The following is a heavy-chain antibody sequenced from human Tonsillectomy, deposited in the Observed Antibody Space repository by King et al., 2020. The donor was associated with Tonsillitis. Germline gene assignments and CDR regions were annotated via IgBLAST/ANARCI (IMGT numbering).Heavy chain of an antibody. Sequence: QLVQSGGGLVQPGGSLRLSCAASGFTFSSYSMNWVRQAPGKGLEWVSYISSSSSTIYYADSVKGRFTISRDNAKNSLYLQMNSVRDEDTAVYYFARSGLGDYWGQGTLVTVSS. CDR2: ISSSSSTI. CDR3: ARSGLGDY. V-gene: IGHV3-48*02. CDR1: GFTFSSYS. J-gene: IGHJ4*02.